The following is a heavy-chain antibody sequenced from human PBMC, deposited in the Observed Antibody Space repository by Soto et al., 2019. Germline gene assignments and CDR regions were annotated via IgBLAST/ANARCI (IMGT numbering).Heavy chain of an antibody. CDR3: ARRGGNQIFDAAFDI. J-gene: IGHJ3*02. CDR2: IYHSGST. CDR1: GGSISSSNW. D-gene: IGHD2-15*01. Sequence: QVQLQESGPGLVKPSGTLSLTCAVSGGSISSSNWWSWVRQPPGKGLEWIGEIYHSGSTNYNPSLKSRFTISVDKSKNQFSLKLSSVTAADTAVYYCARRGGNQIFDAAFDIWGQGTMVTVSS. V-gene: IGHV4-4*02.